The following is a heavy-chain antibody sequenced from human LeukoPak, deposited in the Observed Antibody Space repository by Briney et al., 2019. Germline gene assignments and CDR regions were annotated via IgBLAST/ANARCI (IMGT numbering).Heavy chain of an antibody. D-gene: IGHD4-17*01. J-gene: IGHJ3*02. CDR3: ARDYDYGDYVAFHAFDI. CDR2: INSDGSST. CDR1: GFTFSSYW. Sequence: PGGSLRLSCAASGFTFSSYWMHWVRQAPGKGLVWVSRINSDGSSTSYADSVKGRFTISRDNAKNTLYLQMNSLRAEDTAVYYCARDYDYGDYVAFHAFDIWGQGTMVTVSS. V-gene: IGHV3-74*01.